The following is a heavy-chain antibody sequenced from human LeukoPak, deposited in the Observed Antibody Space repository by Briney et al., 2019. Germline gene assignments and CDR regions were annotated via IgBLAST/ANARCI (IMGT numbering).Heavy chain of an antibody. CDR2: IPYDGRNK. CDR3: ARDWANYFNY. D-gene: IGHD3-16*01. Sequence: PGGSLRLSCAASGFIFSTYAIHWVRQAPGKGLEWVAVIPYDGRNKYYADSVKGRFTISRDNSRNTLYLQMNSLRADDTAVYYCARDWANYFNYWGQGTLVSVSS. V-gene: IGHV3-30*04. J-gene: IGHJ4*02. CDR1: GFIFSTYA.